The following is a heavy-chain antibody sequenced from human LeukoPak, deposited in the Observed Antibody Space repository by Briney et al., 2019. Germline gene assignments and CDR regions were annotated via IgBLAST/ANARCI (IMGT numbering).Heavy chain of an antibody. CDR3: ARPNYDSSGMVDY. V-gene: IGHV5-51*01. J-gene: IGHJ4*02. D-gene: IGHD3-22*01. CDR1: GYSFTNYW. CDR2: IYPGDSDT. Sequence: GESLKISCKGSGYSFTNYWIGWVRQMPGKGLEWMGIIYPGDSDTRYSPSFQGQVTISADKSISTAYLQWSSLKASDTAMYYCARPNYDSSGMVDYWGQGTLVTVSS.